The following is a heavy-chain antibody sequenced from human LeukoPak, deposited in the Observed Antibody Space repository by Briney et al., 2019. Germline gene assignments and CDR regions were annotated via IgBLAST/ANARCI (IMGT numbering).Heavy chain of an antibody. J-gene: IGHJ3*02. CDR1: GYTFTGYY. CDR3: ARDRDGYNWDAFDI. D-gene: IGHD5-24*01. CDR2: INPNSGGT. Sequence: ASVKVSCKASGYTFTGYYMHWVRQAPGQGLEWMGWINPNSGGTNYAQKFQGRVTMTRDTSISTAYMEPSRLRSDDTAVYYCARDRDGYNWDAFDIWGQGTMVTVSS. V-gene: IGHV1-2*02.